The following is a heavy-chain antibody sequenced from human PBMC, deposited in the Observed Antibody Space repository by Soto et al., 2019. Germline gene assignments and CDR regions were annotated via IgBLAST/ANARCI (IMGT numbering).Heavy chain of an antibody. V-gene: IGHV5-51*01. Sequence: GESLKISCKGSGYSFTSYWIGWVRQMPGKGLEWMGIIYPGDSDTRYSPSFQGQVTISADKSISTAYLQWSSLKASDTAMYYCARLNDFWSGYYTPRDYYYGMDVWGQGTTVTAP. J-gene: IGHJ6*02. CDR2: IYPGDSDT. CDR1: GYSFTSYW. CDR3: ARLNDFWSGYYTPRDYYYGMDV. D-gene: IGHD3-3*01.